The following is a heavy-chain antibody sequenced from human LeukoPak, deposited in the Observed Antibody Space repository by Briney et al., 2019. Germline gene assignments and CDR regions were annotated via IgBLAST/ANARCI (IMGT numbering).Heavy chain of an antibody. J-gene: IGHJ4*02. CDR2: IGTAGDT. V-gene: IGHV3-13*01. CDR1: GFTFRSYD. Sequence: GGSLRLSCAASGFTFRSYDMHWVRQTTGKGLEWVSAIGTAGDTYYPGSVKGRFTISRENDKNSLYLQMNSLRAGDTAVYYCARSGRESSGYWSPYYFDYWGQGTLVTVSS. D-gene: IGHD3-22*01. CDR3: ARSGRESSGYWSPYYFDY.